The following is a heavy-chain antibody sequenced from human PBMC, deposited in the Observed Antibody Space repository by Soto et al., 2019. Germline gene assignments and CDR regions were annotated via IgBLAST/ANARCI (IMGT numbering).Heavy chain of an antibody. D-gene: IGHD6-13*01. V-gene: IGHV1-8*01. CDR1: GYTFTSYD. Sequence: QVQLVQSGAEVKKPGASVKVSCKASGYTFTSYDINWVRQATGQGLEWMGWMNPNSGNTGYAQKFQGRVTMTRNTSISTAYMELSSLRSEDTAVYFCARESSAAGTGWFDPWGQGTLVTVSS. CDR2: MNPNSGNT. J-gene: IGHJ5*02. CDR3: ARESSAAGTGWFDP.